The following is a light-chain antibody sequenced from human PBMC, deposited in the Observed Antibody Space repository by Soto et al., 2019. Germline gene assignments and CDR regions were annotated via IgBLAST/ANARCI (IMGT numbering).Light chain of an antibody. CDR3: CSYAVGGTFV. CDR2: EGS. CDR1: SSDVGSYNL. V-gene: IGLV2-23*03. Sequence: SALTQPASVSGSPGQSITISCTGTSSDVGSYNLVSWYQQHPGKAPKLMIYEGSKRPSGVSNRFSGSKSGNTASLTISGLQAEDEADYYCCSYAVGGTFVFGGGTKLTVL. J-gene: IGLJ2*01.